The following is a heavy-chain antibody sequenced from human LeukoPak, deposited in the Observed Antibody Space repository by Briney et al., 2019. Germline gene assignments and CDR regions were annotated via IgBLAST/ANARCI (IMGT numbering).Heavy chain of an antibody. Sequence: GGSLRLSCAASGFSFSSYAMSWVRQAPGKGLEWVSYISSSSSTIYYADSVKGRFTISRDNAKNSLYLQMNSLRAEDTAVYYCARDGLLIAVAGLDYWGQGTLVTVSS. J-gene: IGHJ4*02. CDR1: GFSFSSYA. CDR2: ISSSSSTI. CDR3: ARDGLLIAVAGLDY. D-gene: IGHD6-19*01. V-gene: IGHV3-48*01.